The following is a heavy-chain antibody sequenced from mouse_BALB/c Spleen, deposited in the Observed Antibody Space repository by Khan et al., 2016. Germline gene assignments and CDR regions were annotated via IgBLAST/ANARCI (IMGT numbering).Heavy chain of an antibody. D-gene: IGHD2-14*01. CDR1: GYAFSSYW. Sequence: QLQQSGAELVRPGSSVKISCKASGYAFSSYWMNWVKQRPGQGLEWIGQIYPGDGDTNYNGKFKGKATLTADKSSSTAYMQLSSLTSEDSAVYFCAYYRYYYAMDYWGQGTSVTVSS. V-gene: IGHV1-80*01. CDR2: IYPGDGDT. J-gene: IGHJ4*01. CDR3: AYYRYYYAMDY.